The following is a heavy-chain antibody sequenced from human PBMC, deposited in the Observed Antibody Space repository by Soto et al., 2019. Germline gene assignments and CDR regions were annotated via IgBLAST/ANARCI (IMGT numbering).Heavy chain of an antibody. CDR1: GGSISSYY. J-gene: IGHJ4*02. D-gene: IGHD4-4*01. CDR2: IYYSGST. V-gene: IGHV4-59*01. Sequence: QVQLQESGPGLVKPSETLSLTCTVSGGSISSYYWSWIRQPPGKGLEWIGYIYYSGSTNYNPSLKSRVTISVDTSKNQFSLKLSSVTAADTAVYYCARENPVYNYFDYWGQGTLVTVSS. CDR3: ARENPVYNYFDY.